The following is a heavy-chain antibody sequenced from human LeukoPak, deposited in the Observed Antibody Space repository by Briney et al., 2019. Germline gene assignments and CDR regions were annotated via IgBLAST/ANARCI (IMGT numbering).Heavy chain of an antibody. J-gene: IGHJ4*02. Sequence: KPGGSLRLSCAASGFTFSSYSMNWVRKAPGKGLEWVSSISSSSSYIYFADSVKGRFTISRDNAKNALYLQMNSLRAEDTAVYYCARDDSSVPRVFASWGQGTLVTVSS. V-gene: IGHV3-21*01. CDR2: ISSSSSYI. CDR1: GFTFSSYS. CDR3: ARDDSSVPRVFAS. D-gene: IGHD6-13*01.